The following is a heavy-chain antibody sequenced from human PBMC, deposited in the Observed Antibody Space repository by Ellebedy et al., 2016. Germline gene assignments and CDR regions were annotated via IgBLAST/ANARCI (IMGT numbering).Heavy chain of an antibody. D-gene: IGHD3-10*01. J-gene: IGHJ6*02. V-gene: IGHV4-34*01. Sequence: ESLKISCAASGFTFSSYAMSWVRQAPGKGLEWIGEINHSGSTNYNPSLKSRVTISVDTSKNQFSLKLSSVTAADTAVYYCARGARGGSGSYVYYYYYGMDVWGQGTTVTVSS. CDR1: GFTFSSYA. CDR3: ARGARGGSGSYVYYYYYGMDV. CDR2: INHSGST.